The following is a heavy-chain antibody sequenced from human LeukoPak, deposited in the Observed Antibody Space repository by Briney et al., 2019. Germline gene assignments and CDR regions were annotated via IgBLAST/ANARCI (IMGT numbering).Heavy chain of an antibody. D-gene: IGHD3-10*01. CDR2: IYHSGST. CDR1: GGSISSSNW. CDR3: ARAQPDAYGSGPMDY. Sequence: SETLSLTCAVSGGSISSSNWWSWVRQPPGKGLEWIGEIYHSGSTNYNPSLKSRVTISVDKSKNQFSLRLSSVTAADTAVYYCARAQPDAYGSGPMDYWGQGTLVTVSS. J-gene: IGHJ4*02. V-gene: IGHV4-4*02.